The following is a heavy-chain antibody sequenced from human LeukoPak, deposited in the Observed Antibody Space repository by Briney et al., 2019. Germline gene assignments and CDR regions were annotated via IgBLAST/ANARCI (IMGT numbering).Heavy chain of an antibody. V-gene: IGHV3-23*01. CDR3: AKGSVAAATTFDY. D-gene: IGHD6-13*01. CDR1: GFTFSSFA. J-gene: IGHJ4*02. Sequence: GGSLRLSCAASGFTFSSFAMTWVRQAPGKGLEWVSGISDSGGSTHYADSVKGRFTISRDNSKNTLYLQMNSLGAEDTAVYYCAKGSVAAATTFDYWGQGTLVTVSS. CDR2: ISDSGGST.